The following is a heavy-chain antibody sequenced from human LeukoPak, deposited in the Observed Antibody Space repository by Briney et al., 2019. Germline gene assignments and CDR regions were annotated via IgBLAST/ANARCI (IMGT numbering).Heavy chain of an antibody. D-gene: IGHD4-23*01. J-gene: IGHJ4*02. CDR2: ISSSSSYI. CDR3: ARDRDYGGNSGYFDY. V-gene: IGHV3-21*01. Sequence: SGGSLRLSCAASGFTFSSYSMNWVRQAPGKGLEWVSSISSSSSYIYYADSVKGRFTISRDNAKNSLYLQMNSLRAEDTAVYYCARDRDYGGNSGYFDYWGQGTLVTVSS. CDR1: GFTFSSYS.